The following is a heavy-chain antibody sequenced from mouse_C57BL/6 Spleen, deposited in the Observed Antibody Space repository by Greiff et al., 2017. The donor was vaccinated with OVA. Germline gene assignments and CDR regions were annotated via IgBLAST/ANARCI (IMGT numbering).Heavy chain of an antibody. CDR1: GYTFTSYW. D-gene: IGHD1-1*01. V-gene: IGHV1-59*01. J-gene: IGHJ2*01. CDR2: IDPSASYT. Sequence: VQLQQPGAELVRPGTSVKLSCQASGYTFTSYWMHWVKQRPGQGLEWIGVIDPSASYTNYTPKFKGKATLTVDTSSSTAYMQLSSLTSEDSAVYYCARSYYYGSSYNYFDYWGQGTTLTVSS. CDR3: ARSYYYGSSYNYFDY.